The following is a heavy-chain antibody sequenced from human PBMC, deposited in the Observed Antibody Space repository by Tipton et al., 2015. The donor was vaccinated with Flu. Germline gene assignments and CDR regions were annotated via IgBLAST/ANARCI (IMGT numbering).Heavy chain of an antibody. V-gene: IGHV3-48*03. D-gene: IGHD3-3*01. CDR3: ARAESEWLYALDY. J-gene: IGHJ4*02. CDR1: GFTFSSYE. Sequence: EVQLVQSGGGLVQPGGSLRLSCAASGFTFSSYEMNWVRQAPGKGLEWVSYISSSGSTIYYADSVKGRFTISRDNAKNSLYLQMNSLRAEDTAVYYCARAESEWLYALDYWGQGTLVTVSS. CDR2: ISSSGSTI.